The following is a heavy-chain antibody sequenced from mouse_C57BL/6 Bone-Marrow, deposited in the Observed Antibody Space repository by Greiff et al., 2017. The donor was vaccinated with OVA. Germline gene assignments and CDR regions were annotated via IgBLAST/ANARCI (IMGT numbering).Heavy chain of an antibody. CDR3: ARASGSSYNWYFDV. V-gene: IGHV5-12*01. Sequence: EVKLVESGGGLVQPGGSLKLSCAASGFTFSDYYMYWVRQTPEKRLEWVAYISNGGGSTYYPDTVKGRFTISRDNAKNTLYLQMSRLKSEDTAMYYCARASGSSYNWYFDVWGTGTTVTVSS. CDR2: ISNGGGST. J-gene: IGHJ1*03. D-gene: IGHD1-1*01. CDR1: GFTFSDYY.